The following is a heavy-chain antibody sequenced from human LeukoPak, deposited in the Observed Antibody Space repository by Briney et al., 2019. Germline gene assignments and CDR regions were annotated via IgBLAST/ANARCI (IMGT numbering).Heavy chain of an antibody. CDR2: IWYDGSNK. CDR3: ARGLWYGTVPCFDY. D-gene: IGHD6-13*01. Sequence: GRSLRLSCAASGFTFSSYGMHWVRQAPGKGLEWVAVIWYDGSNKYYADSVKGRFTISRDNSKNTLYLQMNSLRAEDTAVYYCARGLWYGTVPCFDYWGQGTLVTVSS. J-gene: IGHJ4*02. CDR1: GFTFSSYG. V-gene: IGHV3-33*01.